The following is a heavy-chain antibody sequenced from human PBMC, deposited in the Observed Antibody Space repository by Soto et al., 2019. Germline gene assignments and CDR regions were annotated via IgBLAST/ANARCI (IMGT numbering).Heavy chain of an antibody. J-gene: IGHJ3*02. D-gene: IGHD3-16*01. CDR2: INHYNANT. CDR1: GYTFTNHG. V-gene: IGHV1-18*04. Sequence: ASVKVSCKTSGYTFTNHGINWVRQAPGQGLEWTGWINHYNANTNYAQKLQGRVTMTTDTSTRTAYMDLRSLTSDDTAVYYCARDRVAGIWGDAFDIWGQGTMVTVSS. CDR3: ARDRVAGIWGDAFDI.